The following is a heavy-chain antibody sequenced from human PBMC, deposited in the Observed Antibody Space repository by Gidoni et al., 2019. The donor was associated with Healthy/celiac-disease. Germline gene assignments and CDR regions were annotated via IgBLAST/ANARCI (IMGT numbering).Heavy chain of an antibody. CDR3: ARFGYSSSWYNDAFDI. Sequence: QVQLQQWGAGLLKPSETLSLTCAVYGGSFSGYYWSWIRQPPGKGLEWIGEINHSGSTNYNPSLKSRVTISVDTSKNQFSLKLSSVTAADTAVYYCARFGYSSSWYNDAFDIWGQGTMVTVSS. CDR2: INHSGST. CDR1: GGSFSGYY. D-gene: IGHD6-13*01. V-gene: IGHV4-34*01. J-gene: IGHJ3*02.